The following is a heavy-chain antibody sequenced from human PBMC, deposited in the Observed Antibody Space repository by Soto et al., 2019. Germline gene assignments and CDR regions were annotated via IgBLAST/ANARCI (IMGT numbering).Heavy chain of an antibody. CDR1: GHLFNNHS. Sequence: XAGLKMSCKGRGHLFNNHSIVWVRQTPGKGLEWMGLIFPRDSETKTSPSFQGHVSFSVENSINTVYLQWTSLNTTDTGIYFCARGYFDSGHGYDLWGQGTLVNVSS. D-gene: IGHD3-10*01. J-gene: IGHJ5*02. V-gene: IGHV5-51*01. CDR2: IFPRDSET. CDR3: ARGYFDSGHGYDL.